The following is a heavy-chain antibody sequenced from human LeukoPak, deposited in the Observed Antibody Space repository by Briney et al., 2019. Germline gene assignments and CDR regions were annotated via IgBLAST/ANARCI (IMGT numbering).Heavy chain of an antibody. J-gene: IGHJ6*03. Sequence: SGGSLRLSCAASGFTFSSYEVNWVRQAPGKGLEWVSYISGSGRTMYYADPVKGRFTISRDNDKNSLYLQMNSLRAEDTAVYYCAKVGPAVGYYYYMDVWGKGTTVTVSS. CDR3: AKVGPAVGYYYYMDV. V-gene: IGHV3-48*03. D-gene: IGHD4-23*01. CDR2: ISGSGRTM. CDR1: GFTFSSYE.